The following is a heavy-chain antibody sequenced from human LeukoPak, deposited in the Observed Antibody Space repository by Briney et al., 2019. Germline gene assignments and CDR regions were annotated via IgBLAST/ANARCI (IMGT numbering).Heavy chain of an antibody. D-gene: IGHD3-9*01. J-gene: IGHJ4*02. CDR2: ISSSSSTI. V-gene: IGHV3-48*02. CDR1: GFTFSSYS. Sequence: PGGPLRLSCAASGFTFSSYSMNWVRQAPGKGLEWVSYISSSSSTIYYADSVKDRFTISRDNAKNSLYLQMNSLRDEDTAVYYCARGVALGGLRYFDWFDYWGQGTLVTVSS. CDR3: ARGVALGGLRYFDWFDY.